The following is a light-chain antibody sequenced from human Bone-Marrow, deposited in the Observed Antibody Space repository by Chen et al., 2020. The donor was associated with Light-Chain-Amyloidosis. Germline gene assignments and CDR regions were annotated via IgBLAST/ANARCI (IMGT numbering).Light chain of an antibody. V-gene: IGKV4-1*01. Sequence: DIVMTQSPDSLAVSLGGRATINCKSSQSILFSSNSENYLAWYQKKPGQPPKLLIYWASTRESGVPYRFSGSGSETDFTLTISSLQAEDVAVYYCQQYSSAPWTFGQGTKVDVK. CDR2: WAS. J-gene: IGKJ1*01. CDR3: QQYSSAPWT. CDR1: QSILFSSNSENY.